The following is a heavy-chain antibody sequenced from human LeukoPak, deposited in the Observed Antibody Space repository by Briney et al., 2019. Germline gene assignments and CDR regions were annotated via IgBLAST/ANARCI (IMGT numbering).Heavy chain of an antibody. V-gene: IGHV3-9*03. CDR2: MNWISDFK. CDR3: AKGLKENWYFDL. Sequence: PGRSLRLSCAASGFNFDDSAIHWVRQAPGKGLEWVSAMNWISDFKAYADSVKGRFTISRDNDKNSVHLQMNSLRPEDMAVYYCAKGLKENWYFDLWGRGTLVTVSS. CDR1: GFNFDDSA. J-gene: IGHJ2*01.